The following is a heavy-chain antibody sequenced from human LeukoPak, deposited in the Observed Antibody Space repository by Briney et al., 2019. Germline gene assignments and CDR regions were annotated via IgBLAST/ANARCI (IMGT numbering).Heavy chain of an antibody. CDR1: GYSISSGYY. D-gene: IGHD2-2*01. CDR3: ARDIGKYQLLHFDC. V-gene: IGHV4-4*07. CDR2: IYTSGYT. J-gene: IGHJ4*02. Sequence: SEALSLTCTVSGYSISSGYYWSWIRQPAGKGLEWIGRIYTSGYTNYNPSLKSRLTMSLDTSKNQFSLKLRSVTAADTAVYYCARDIGKYQLLHFDCWGQGTLVTVSS.